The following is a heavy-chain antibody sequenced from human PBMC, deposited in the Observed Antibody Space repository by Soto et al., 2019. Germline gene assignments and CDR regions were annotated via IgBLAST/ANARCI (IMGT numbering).Heavy chain of an antibody. CDR3: AREKASYYYDSSGYPAGWFDP. J-gene: IGHJ5*02. D-gene: IGHD3-22*01. Sequence: LSLTCAVYGGSFSGYYWSWIRQPPGKGLEWIGEINHSGSTNYNPSLKSRVTISVDTSKNQFSLKLSSVTAADTAVYYCAREKASYYYDSSGYPAGWFDPWGQGTLVTVSS. V-gene: IGHV4-34*01. CDR2: INHSGST. CDR1: GGSFSGYY.